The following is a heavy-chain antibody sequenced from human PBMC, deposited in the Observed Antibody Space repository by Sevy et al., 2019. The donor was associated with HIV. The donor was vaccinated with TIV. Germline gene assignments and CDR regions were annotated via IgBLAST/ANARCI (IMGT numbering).Heavy chain of an antibody. CDR3: ARGSQYYYYAMDV. J-gene: IGHJ6*02. CDR1: GDSISSSY. CDR2: IYYSGIT. Sequence: TMSLTCTVSGDSISSSYWSWIRQPPGKGLEWIGYIYYSGITNYIPSLKSRVTISRDMSKNQFSLKLSSVTAADTAVYYCARGSQYYYYAMDVWGQGTTVTVSS. V-gene: IGHV4-59*01.